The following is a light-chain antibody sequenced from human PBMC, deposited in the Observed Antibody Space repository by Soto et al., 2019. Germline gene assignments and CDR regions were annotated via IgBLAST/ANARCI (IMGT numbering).Light chain of an antibody. CDR1: QSIRTN. J-gene: IGKJ1*01. V-gene: IGKV3-15*01. CDR2: GAS. CDR3: QQYFNWPLTWT. Sequence: EIELTQSPATLSVSAGGPVTLSCRASQSIRTNVAWYQQIPGQAPRLLVYGASTRATGVPARFSGSGSGIEFTLTISSLQSEDSAFYYCQQYFNWPLTWTFGPGTKVQIK.